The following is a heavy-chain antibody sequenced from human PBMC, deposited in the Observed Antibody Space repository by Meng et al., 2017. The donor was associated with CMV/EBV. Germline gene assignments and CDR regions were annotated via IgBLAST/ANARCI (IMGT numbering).Heavy chain of an antibody. CDR1: AGSIYSSTSY. Sequence: CTVSAGSIYSSTSYWGWLRQPPGNGLEWTGGIYFGGNTYYNPSPKSRVTISIDTSKNQFSLKLSSVTAADTDVYYCARDIGGRRIAARPDYWGQGTLVTVSS. V-gene: IGHV4-39*07. J-gene: IGHJ4*02. CDR3: ARDIGGRRIAARPDY. D-gene: IGHD6-6*01. CDR2: IYFGGNT.